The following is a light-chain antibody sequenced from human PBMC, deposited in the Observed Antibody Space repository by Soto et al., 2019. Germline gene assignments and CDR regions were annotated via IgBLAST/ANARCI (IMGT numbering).Light chain of an antibody. Sequence: AIRMTQSPSSFSASTGDRVTITCRASQGISSYFAWYQQKPGKAPKLLIYAASTLQCGVPSRFSGSGSGTDFTLTISCLQSEDFATYYCQQYYSYPHTFGQGTKLEIK. CDR1: QGISSY. CDR2: AAS. J-gene: IGKJ2*01. CDR3: QQYYSYPHT. V-gene: IGKV1-8*01.